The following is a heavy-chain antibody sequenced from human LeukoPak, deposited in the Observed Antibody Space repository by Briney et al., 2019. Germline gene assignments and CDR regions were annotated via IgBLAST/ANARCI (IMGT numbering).Heavy chain of an antibody. CDR2: ISGSGGST. Sequence: PGGSLRLSCAASGFTFSSYAMSWVRQAPGKGLEWVSAISGSGGSTYYADSVKGRFTIFRDNSENTLYLQMNSLRVENTALYYCAKDRSGYDYYGQYYFDYWGQGALVTVSS. J-gene: IGHJ4*02. D-gene: IGHD5-12*01. CDR1: GFTFSSYA. V-gene: IGHV3-23*01. CDR3: AKDRSGYDYYGQYYFDY.